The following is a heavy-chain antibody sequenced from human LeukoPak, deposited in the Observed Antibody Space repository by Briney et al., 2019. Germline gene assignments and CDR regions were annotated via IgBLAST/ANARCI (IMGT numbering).Heavy chain of an antibody. Sequence: ASVKVSCKASGYTFTSYDINWVRQATGQGLEWMGWMNPNSGNTGYAQKFQGRVTITRNTSISTAYMELSSLRSEDTAVDYCARALLTNDAFDIWGQGTMVTVSS. CDR2: MNPNSGNT. V-gene: IGHV1-8*03. D-gene: IGHD3-9*01. CDR3: ARALLTNDAFDI. J-gene: IGHJ3*02. CDR1: GYTFTSYD.